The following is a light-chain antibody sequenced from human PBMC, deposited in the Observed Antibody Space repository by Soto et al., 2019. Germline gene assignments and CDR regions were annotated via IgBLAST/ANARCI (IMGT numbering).Light chain of an antibody. Sequence: QSVLTQPASVSGSPGQSITISCTGTSSDIGTYNLVSWYQHYPGKAPKLMIYEGIKRPSGVSNRFSGSKSGNTAFLTISGLQAEDEADYYCCSYTTTSTVIFGGGTKLTVL. V-gene: IGLV2-14*02. J-gene: IGLJ2*01. CDR3: CSYTTTSTVI. CDR1: SSDIGTYNL. CDR2: EGI.